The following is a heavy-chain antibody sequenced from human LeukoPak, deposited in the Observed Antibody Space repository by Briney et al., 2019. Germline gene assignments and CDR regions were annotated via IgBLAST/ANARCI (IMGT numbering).Heavy chain of an antibody. J-gene: IGHJ5*01. CDR1: GFTVSSNY. CDR3: ARDLGSYVDS. V-gene: IGHV3-66*01. Sequence: GESLRLSCAASGFTVSSNYMSWVRQAPGKGLEWVSIIYRDDRTFYADSVKDRFTISRDNSKKTLFLQMNSLRAEDTAVYYCARDLGSYVDSWGHGTLVTVSS. CDR2: IYRDDRT. D-gene: IGHD5-18*01.